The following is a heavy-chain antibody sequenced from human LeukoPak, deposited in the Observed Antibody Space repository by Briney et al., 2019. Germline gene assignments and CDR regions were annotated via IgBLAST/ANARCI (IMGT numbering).Heavy chain of an antibody. CDR3: ARASGSGYY. V-gene: IGHV4-39*07. D-gene: IGHD3-22*01. Sequence: SETLSLTCTVSGGSIRSSYYYWGWIRQPPGKGLEWIGSIYDSGSTYYNPSLKSRATISIDTSKNQFSLKLSSVTAADTAVYYCARASGSGYYWGQGTLVTVSS. CDR2: IYDSGST. J-gene: IGHJ4*02. CDR1: GGSIRSSYYY.